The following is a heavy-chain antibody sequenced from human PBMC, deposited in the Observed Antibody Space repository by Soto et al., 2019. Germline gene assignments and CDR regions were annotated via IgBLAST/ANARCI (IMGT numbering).Heavy chain of an antibody. D-gene: IGHD1-26*01. CDR2: IYYSGST. Sequence: LSLTCTVSGGSVSSDSYYWTWIRQPPGKGLEWIGYIYYSGSTDYNPSLKSRVIISVDTSKNQFSLKLTSVTAADTAVYYCARGVVGAPMISHYPGPGTLVTVSS. V-gene: IGHV4-61*01. CDR1: GGSVSSDSYY. J-gene: IGHJ4*02. CDR3: ARGVVGAPMISHY.